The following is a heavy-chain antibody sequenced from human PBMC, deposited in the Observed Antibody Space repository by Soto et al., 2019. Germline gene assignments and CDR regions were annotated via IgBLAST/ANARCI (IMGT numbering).Heavy chain of an antibody. V-gene: IGHV3-11*06. Sequence: GGSLRFSCAGSGFAFGDSYMSLIRQAPGKGLEWLSYISHGSRHPAYADSVKGRFTISRDNDKNSLYLQINSLRAEDTAVYYCAREWYGMEIWGQGTTVTFSS. CDR3: AREWYGMEI. CDR1: GFAFGDSY. CDR2: ISHGSRHP. J-gene: IGHJ6*01.